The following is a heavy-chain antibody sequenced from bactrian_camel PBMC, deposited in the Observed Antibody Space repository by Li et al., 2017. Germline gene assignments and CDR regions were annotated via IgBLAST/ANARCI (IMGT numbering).Heavy chain of an antibody. CDR2: IYSGGSVT. Sequence: HVQLVESGGGLVQPGGSVRLSCAASGFTFSSYYMSWVRQAPGKGLEWVASIYSGGSVTDYGDSVKGRFTTSRDNAKNTVYLQMNSLKSEDTALYYCTRDLGGSGKGQGTQVTVS. V-gene: IGHV3S5*01. D-gene: IGHD6*01. CDR1: GFTFSSYY. J-gene: IGHJ4*01.